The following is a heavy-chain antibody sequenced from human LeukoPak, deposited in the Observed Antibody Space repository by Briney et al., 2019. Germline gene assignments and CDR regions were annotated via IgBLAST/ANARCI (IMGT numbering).Heavy chain of an antibody. Sequence: SETLSLTCTVSGGSISSSSYYWGWIRQPPGKGLEWIGYIYYSGSTNYNPSLKSRVTISVDTSKNQFSLKLSSVTAAGTAVYYCAREHYYGSGSYYNVFWFDPWGQGTLVTVSS. V-gene: IGHV4-61*01. CDR2: IYYSGST. CDR1: GGSISSSSYY. D-gene: IGHD3-10*01. CDR3: AREHYYGSGSYYNVFWFDP. J-gene: IGHJ5*02.